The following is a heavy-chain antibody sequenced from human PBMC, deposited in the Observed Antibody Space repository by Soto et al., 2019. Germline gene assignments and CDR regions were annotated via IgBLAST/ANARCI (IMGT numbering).Heavy chain of an antibody. V-gene: IGHV3-11*05. CDR3: ARVAYDAFDI. D-gene: IGHD3-16*01. CDR1: GFTFSDYY. J-gene: IGHJ3*02. CDR2: ISSSRSYT. Sequence: QVQLVESGGGLVKPGGSLRLSCAASGFTFSDYYMNWIRQAPGKGLEWVSYISSSRSYTNYADSVKGRFTISRDNAKNSLYLQMNSLRAVDTAVYYCARVAYDAFDIWGQGTMVTVSS.